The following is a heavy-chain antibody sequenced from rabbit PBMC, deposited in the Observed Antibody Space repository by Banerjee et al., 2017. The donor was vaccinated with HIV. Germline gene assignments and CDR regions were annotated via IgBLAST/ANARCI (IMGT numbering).Heavy chain of an antibody. CDR2: IYTSSGWT. CDR3: ARESAYFLTRLDL. Sequence: QSLEESGGDLVKPGASLTLTCTASGFDFSSSYYMCWVRQAPGKGLEWIACIYTSSGWTWYVSWVNGRFTISKTSSTTVTLQLTSLTAADTATYFCARESAYFLTRLDLWGPGTLVTVS. J-gene: IGHJ3*01. CDR1: GFDFSSSYY. V-gene: IGHV1S40*01. D-gene: IGHD1-1*01.